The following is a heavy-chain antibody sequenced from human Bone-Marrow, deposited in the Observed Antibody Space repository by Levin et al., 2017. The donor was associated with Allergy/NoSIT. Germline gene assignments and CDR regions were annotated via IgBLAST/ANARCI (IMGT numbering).Heavy chain of an antibody. V-gene: IGHV3-13*01. CDR1: GFTFSRYD. CDR2: IGTAGDT. Sequence: QPGGSLRLSCAASGFTFSRYDMHWVRQATGKGLEWVSYIGTAGDTYYGDSVQGRFSISRDNAKNSLYLQMNSLRAGDTAVYYCVRAWTGYCSGGSCRSDAFDIWGQGTMVSVSS. D-gene: IGHD2-15*01. J-gene: IGHJ3*02. CDR3: VRAWTGYCSGGSCRSDAFDI.